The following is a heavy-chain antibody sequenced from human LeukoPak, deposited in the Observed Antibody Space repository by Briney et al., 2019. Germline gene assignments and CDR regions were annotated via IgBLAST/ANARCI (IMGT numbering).Heavy chain of an antibody. Sequence: SETLSLTCTVSGGSISSSSYYWGWIRQPPGKGLEWIGSIYYSGSTYYNPSLKSRVTISVDTSKNQFSLKLSSVTAADTAVYYCASGEAPGGWIPYYYDSSGYTRDQNWFDPWGQGTLVTVSS. V-gene: IGHV4-39*07. CDR3: ASGEAPGGWIPYYYDSSGYTRDQNWFDP. CDR2: IYYSGST. D-gene: IGHD3-22*01. CDR1: GGSISSSSYY. J-gene: IGHJ5*02.